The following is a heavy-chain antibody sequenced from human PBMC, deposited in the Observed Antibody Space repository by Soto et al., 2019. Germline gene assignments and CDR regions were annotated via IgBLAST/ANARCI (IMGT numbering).Heavy chain of an antibody. V-gene: IGHV3-66*01. CDR2: IYSGGST. J-gene: IGHJ4*02. CDR3: ASIQWGSIRHIDY. Sequence: GSLRLSCAASGFTVSSNYMSWVRQAPGKGLEWVSVIYSGGSTYYADSVKGRFTISRDNSKNTLYLQMNSLRAEDTAVYYCASIQWGSIRHIDYWGQGTLVTVTA. D-gene: IGHD3-16*01. CDR1: GFTVSSNY.